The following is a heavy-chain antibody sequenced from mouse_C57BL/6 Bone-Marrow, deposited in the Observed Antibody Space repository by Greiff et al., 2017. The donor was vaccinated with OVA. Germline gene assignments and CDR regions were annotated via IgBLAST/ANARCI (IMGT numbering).Heavy chain of an antibody. V-gene: IGHV3-1*01. CDR2: ISYSGST. CDR1: GYSITSGYD. CDR3: ARRDYGSSYLYWYFDV. J-gene: IGHJ1*03. Sequence: EVQLQQSGPGMVKPSQSLSLTCTVTGYSITSGYDWHWIRHFPGNKLEWMGYISYSGSTNYNPSLKSRISITHDTSKNHFFLKLNSVTTEDTATYYCARRDYGSSYLYWYFDVWGTGTTVTVSS. D-gene: IGHD1-1*01.